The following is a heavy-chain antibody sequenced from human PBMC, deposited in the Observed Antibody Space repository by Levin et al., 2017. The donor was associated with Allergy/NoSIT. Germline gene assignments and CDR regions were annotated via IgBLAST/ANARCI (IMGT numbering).Heavy chain of an antibody. Sequence: GESLKISCAASGFTFSSYAMSWVRQAPGKGLEWVSAISGSGGSTYYADSVKGRFTISRDNSKNTLYLQMNSLRAEDTAVYYCAKSVYGDYYYYMDVWGKGTTVTVSS. CDR2: ISGSGGST. D-gene: IGHD4-17*01. CDR1: GFTFSSYA. V-gene: IGHV3-23*01. CDR3: AKSVYGDYYYYMDV. J-gene: IGHJ6*03.